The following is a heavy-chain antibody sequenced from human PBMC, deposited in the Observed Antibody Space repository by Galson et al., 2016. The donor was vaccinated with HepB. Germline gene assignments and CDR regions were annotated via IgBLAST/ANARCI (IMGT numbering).Heavy chain of an antibody. CDR2: IYSSGTT. D-gene: IGHD3-10*01. Sequence: SETLSLTCTVSGGSVSGYYWNWIRQSPGKGLEWIGYIYSSGTTTYNPSLESRVTISVDTSKNQFSLKLSSVTAADTAVYFCERRGPTYYYGMDVWGQGTTVTVSS. V-gene: IGHV4-59*08. CDR1: GGSVSGYY. J-gene: IGHJ6*02. CDR3: ERRGPTYYYGMDV.